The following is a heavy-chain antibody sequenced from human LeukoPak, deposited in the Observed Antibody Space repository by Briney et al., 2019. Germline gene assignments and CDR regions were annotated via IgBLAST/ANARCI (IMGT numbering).Heavy chain of an antibody. V-gene: IGHV1-8*01. D-gene: IGHD3-9*01. CDR1: GYTFTTYD. Sequence: ASVKVSCKASGYTFTTYDINWVRQASGQGLEWMGWMNSNSGNTGYAQKFQGRVTMTRNTSISTAYMELSNLRSEDTAVYYCARDWDYDILTGYYRTRYYGMDVWGQGTTVTVSS. CDR2: MNSNSGNT. J-gene: IGHJ6*02. CDR3: ARDWDYDILTGYYRTRYYGMDV.